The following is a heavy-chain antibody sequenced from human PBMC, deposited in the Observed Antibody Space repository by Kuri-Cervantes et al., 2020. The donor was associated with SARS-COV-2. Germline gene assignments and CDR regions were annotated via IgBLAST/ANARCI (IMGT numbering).Heavy chain of an antibody. CDR1: GYSISSGYY. V-gene: IGHV4-61*01. J-gene: IGHJ4*02. CDR2: IYYSGST. CDR3: ARGTNIAAAGTLDY. Sequence: SQTLSLTCAVSGYSISSGYYWSWIRQPPGKGLEWIGYIYYSGSTNYNPSLKSRVTISVDTSKNQFSLKLSSVTAADTAVYYCARGTNIAAAGTLDYWGQGTLVTVSS. D-gene: IGHD6-13*01.